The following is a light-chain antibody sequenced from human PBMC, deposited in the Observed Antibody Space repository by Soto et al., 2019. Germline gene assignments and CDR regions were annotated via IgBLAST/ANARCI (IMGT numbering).Light chain of an antibody. CDR2: EIN. Sequence: QSALTQPPSASGTPGQSVTISCTGTSSDVGSYYYVSWYQQHPGKAPKLMIYEINKRPSRVPDRFSGSKSGNPASLTVSGLQAEDEADYYCSSFAGSNNFPYVFGTGTKVTVL. CDR1: SSDVGSYYY. CDR3: SSFAGSNNFPYV. V-gene: IGLV2-8*01. J-gene: IGLJ1*01.